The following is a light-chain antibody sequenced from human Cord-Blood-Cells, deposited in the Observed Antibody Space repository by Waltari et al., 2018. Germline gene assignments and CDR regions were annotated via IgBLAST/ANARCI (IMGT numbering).Light chain of an antibody. J-gene: IGKJ3*01. CDR3: QQYGSSPIT. CDR1: QSVSSSY. CDR2: GAS. Sequence: EIVFTQSPGTLSLSPGERATLSCRASQSVSSSYLAWYQQKPGLAPRLLLYGASSRATGIPDRFSGSGSGTDFTLTISRLETEDFAVYYCQQYGSSPITFGPGTKVDI. V-gene: IGKV3-20*01.